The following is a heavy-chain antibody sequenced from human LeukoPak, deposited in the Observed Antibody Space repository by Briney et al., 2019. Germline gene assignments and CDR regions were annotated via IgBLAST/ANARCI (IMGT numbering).Heavy chain of an antibody. CDR2: IYSDGST. J-gene: IGHJ4*02. Sequence: PGGSLLLSCAVSGFTVSSNYMTCVSQAPGKGLEWVSVIYSDGSTYYADSVKGRFTISRDNSKNTLYLQMNSLRAEDTAVYYCARDGVGYRYGIFDYWGQGTLVTVSS. D-gene: IGHD5-18*01. CDR1: GFTVSSNY. CDR3: ARDGVGYRYGIFDY. V-gene: IGHV3-53*01.